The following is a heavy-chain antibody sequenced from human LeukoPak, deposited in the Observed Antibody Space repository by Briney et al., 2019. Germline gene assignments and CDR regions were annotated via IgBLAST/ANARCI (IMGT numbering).Heavy chain of an antibody. CDR2: IYYSGST. Sequence: SETLSLTCTVSGGSISTYYGNWIRQAPGKGLEWIGYIYYSGSTNYNPSLKSRVTMSVDTSKNQFSLKLSSVTAADTAVYYCARYVVVTAYFDYWGQGTLVTVSS. V-gene: IGHV4-59*01. J-gene: IGHJ4*02. CDR1: GGSISTYY. D-gene: IGHD2-21*02. CDR3: ARYVVVTAYFDY.